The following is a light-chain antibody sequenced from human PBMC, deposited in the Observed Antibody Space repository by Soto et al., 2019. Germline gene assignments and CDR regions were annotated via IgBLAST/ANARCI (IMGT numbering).Light chain of an antibody. J-gene: IGKJ1*01. CDR3: QEYNNWRRT. V-gene: IGKV3-15*01. CDR2: GAS. Sequence: EKVMTQSPATLSVSPGERAILSCRASQSVSSNLAWYQQKPGQAPRLLIYGASTRAIDIPARFSGSGSETEFTLTISSLQSEDFAVYYCQEYNNWRRTFGQGTKVEIK. CDR1: QSVSSN.